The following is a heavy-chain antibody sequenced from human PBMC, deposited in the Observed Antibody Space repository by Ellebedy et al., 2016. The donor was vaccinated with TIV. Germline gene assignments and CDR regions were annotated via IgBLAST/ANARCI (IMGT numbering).Heavy chain of an antibody. CDR1: GYRFSTHW. CDR3: ARRDDFGATKGTQH. D-gene: IGHD4-17*01. J-gene: IGHJ1*01. V-gene: IGHV5-51*01. CDR2: IYPADSTV. Sequence: GESLKISCKGSGYRFSTHWIGWVRQAPGKGLEWMAIIYPADSTVKYRPSFQGQVTISADRSSPTAFLQWNSLTASDSAMYFCARRDDFGATKGTQHWGQGTLVSVSS.